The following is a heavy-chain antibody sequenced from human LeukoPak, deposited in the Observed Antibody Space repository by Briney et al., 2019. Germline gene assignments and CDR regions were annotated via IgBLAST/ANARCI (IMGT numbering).Heavy chain of an antibody. CDR1: VDPLSIQT. J-gene: IGHJ4*02. CDR3: ARGLRRGDY. D-gene: IGHD4-17*01. Sequence: GGSLRLSCAVSVDPLSIQTVKGARHARGRGLEWVSSISSTGNNIYYADSVKGRFTISRDNAKVSLYLEMNSLRAEDTAVYYCARGLRRGDYWGQGTLVTVSS. CDR2: ISSTGNNI. V-gene: IGHV3-21*01.